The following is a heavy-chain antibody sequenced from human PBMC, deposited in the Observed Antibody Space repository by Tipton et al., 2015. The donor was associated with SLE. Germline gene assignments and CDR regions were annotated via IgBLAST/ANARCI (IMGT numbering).Heavy chain of an antibody. D-gene: IGHD4-17*01. J-gene: IGHJ2*01. CDR2: IRYDGSNK. CDR1: GFTFSSYG. V-gene: IGHV3-30*02. Sequence: GSLRLSCAASGFTFSSYGMHWVRQAPGKGLEWVAFIRYDGSNKYYADSVKGRFTISRDNSKNTLYLQMNSLRAEDTAVYYCARATVTGLYWYLDLWGRGTLVTVSS. CDR3: ARATVTGLYWYLDL.